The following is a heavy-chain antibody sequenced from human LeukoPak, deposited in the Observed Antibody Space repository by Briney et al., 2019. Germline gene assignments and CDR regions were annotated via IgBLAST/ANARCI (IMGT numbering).Heavy chain of an antibody. CDR1: GFTFSRYT. CDR3: AKDRSMGATRGSFDY. D-gene: IGHD1-26*01. CDR2: IRYDGSNK. J-gene: IGHJ4*02. Sequence: GGSLRLSCAASGFTFSRYTMNWVRLAPGKGLEWVAFIRYDGSNKYYADSVKGRFTISRDNSKNTLYLQMNSLRAEDTAVYYCAKDRSMGATRGSFDYWGQGTLVTVSS. V-gene: IGHV3-30*02.